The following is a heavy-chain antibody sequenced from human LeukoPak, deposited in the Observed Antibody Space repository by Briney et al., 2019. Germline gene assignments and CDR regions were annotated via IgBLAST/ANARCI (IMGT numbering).Heavy chain of an antibody. CDR3: ARDRPFGPQFSYGMDV. J-gene: IGHJ6*02. Sequence: GGSLRLSCAASGSTFSSYGMHWVRQAPGKGLEWVAVIWYDGSNKYYADSVKGRFTISRDNSKNTLYLQMNSLRAEDTAVYYCARDRPFGPQFSYGMDVWGQGTTVTVSS. CDR2: IWYDGSNK. CDR1: GSTFSSYG. D-gene: IGHD2/OR15-2a*01. V-gene: IGHV3-33*01.